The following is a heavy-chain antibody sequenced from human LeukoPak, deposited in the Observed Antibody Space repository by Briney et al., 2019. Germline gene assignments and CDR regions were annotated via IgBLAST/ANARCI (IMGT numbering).Heavy chain of an antibody. CDR1: GGTFSSYA. CDR3: ARGSGYSSRY. D-gene: IGHD5-18*01. CDR2: IIPILGIA. V-gene: IGHV1-69*04. Sequence: SVKDSCKASGGTFSSYAISWVRQAPGQGLEWMGRIIPILGIANYAQKFQGRVTITADKSTSTAYMELSSLRSEDTAVYYCARGSGYSSRYWGQGTLVTVSS. J-gene: IGHJ4*02.